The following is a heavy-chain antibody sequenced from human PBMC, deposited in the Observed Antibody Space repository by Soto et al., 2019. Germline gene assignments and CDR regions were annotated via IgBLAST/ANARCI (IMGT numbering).Heavy chain of an antibody. CDR2: INPSGGST. Sequence: ASVKVSCKASGYTFTSYYMHWVRQAPGQGLEWMGIINPSGGSTSYAQKFQGRVNMTRDTSTSTVYMEQSSLRSEDTSVYYCARDLNGGYDWDYWGQGTLVTVSS. J-gene: IGHJ4*02. CDR3: ARDLNGGYDWDY. CDR1: GYTFTSYY. V-gene: IGHV1-46*01. D-gene: IGHD5-12*01.